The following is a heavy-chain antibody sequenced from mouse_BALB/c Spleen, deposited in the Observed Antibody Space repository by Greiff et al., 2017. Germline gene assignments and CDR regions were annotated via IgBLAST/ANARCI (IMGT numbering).Heavy chain of an antibody. V-gene: IGHV1S56*01. Sequence: VQLQQSGPDLVKPGASVKMSCKASGYTFTSYYIHWVKQRPGQGLEWIGWIYPGDGSTKYNEKFKGKTTLTADKSSSTAYMLLSSLTSEDSAIYFCARNYGNGYFDYWGQGTTLTVSS. CDR2: IYPGDGST. D-gene: IGHD2-1*01. J-gene: IGHJ2*01. CDR3: ARNYGNGYFDY. CDR1: GYTFTSYY.